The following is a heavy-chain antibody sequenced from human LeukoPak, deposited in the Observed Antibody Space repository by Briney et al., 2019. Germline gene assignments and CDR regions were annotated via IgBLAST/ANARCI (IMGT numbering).Heavy chain of an antibody. CDR1: GASFSGYY. J-gene: IGHJ4*02. V-gene: IGHV4-34*01. D-gene: IGHD6-13*01. Sequence: ASETLSLTCAVYGASFSGYYWSWIRQPPGKGLEWIGEINHSGSTNYNPSLKSRFTISVDTSKNQYSLKLSSVTAADTAVYYCASRKLVPVFDYWGQGTLVTVSS. CDR2: INHSGST. CDR3: ASRKLVPVFDY.